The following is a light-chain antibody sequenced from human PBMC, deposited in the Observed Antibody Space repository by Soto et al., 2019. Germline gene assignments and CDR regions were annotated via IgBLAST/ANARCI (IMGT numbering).Light chain of an antibody. J-gene: IGLJ2*01. Sequence: QPVLTQPPSVSGATGQRVTISCTGTRSNIGAGFDVHWYQQLPGTAPKLLIYDNNNRPSGVPDRFSGSKSGTSASLAITGLQAEDEADYYCQSYDGSLSGPVVFGGGTKLTVL. CDR3: QSYDGSLSGPVV. V-gene: IGLV1-40*01. CDR2: DNN. CDR1: RSNIGAGFD.